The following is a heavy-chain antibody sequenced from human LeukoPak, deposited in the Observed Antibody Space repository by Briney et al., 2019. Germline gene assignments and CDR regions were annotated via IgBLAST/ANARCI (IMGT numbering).Heavy chain of an antibody. CDR3: ARAYYYGSGSPTTAFDY. D-gene: IGHD3-10*01. J-gene: IGHJ4*02. V-gene: IGHV4-34*01. Sequence: PSETLSLTCAVYGGSFSGYYWSWIRQPPGKGLEWIGEINHSGSTNYNPSLKSRVTISVDTSKNQFSPKLSSVTAADTAVYYCARAYYYGSGSPTTAFDYWGQGTLVTVSS. CDR1: GGSFSGYY. CDR2: INHSGST.